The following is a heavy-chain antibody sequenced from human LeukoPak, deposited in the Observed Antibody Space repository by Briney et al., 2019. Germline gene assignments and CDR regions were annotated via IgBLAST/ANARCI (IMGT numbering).Heavy chain of an antibody. CDR1: GYTFSDHY. D-gene: IGHD2-2*01. Sequence: GASVKVSFKASGYTFSDHYVHWVRQAPGQGREWMGWINPSSGDTSYAQRFQGRVTLTRDTSISTVYMELTGLRSDDTAVFYCARDGGYCRSASCSQYFYYGLDVWGQGITVTVSS. J-gene: IGHJ6*02. V-gene: IGHV1-2*02. CDR2: INPSSGDT. CDR3: ARDGGYCRSASCSQYFYYGLDV.